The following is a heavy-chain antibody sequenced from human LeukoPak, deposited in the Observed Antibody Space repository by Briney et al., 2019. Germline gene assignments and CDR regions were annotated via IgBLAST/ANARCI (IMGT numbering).Heavy chain of an antibody. J-gene: IGHJ6*03. D-gene: IGHD3-22*01. CDR1: GYTFTGYY. CDR2: INPNSGGT. CDR3: ARERGKDSSPFYYYYYMDV. Sequence: ASVKVSCKASGYTFTGYYMHWVRQAPGQGLEWMGRINPNSGGTNYAQKFQGRVTMTRDTSISTAYMVLSRLRSDDTAVYYCARERGKDSSPFYYYYYMDVWGKGTTVTVSS. V-gene: IGHV1-2*06.